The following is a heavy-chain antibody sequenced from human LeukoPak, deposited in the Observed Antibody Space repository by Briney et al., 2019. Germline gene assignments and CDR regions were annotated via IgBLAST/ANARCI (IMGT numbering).Heavy chain of an antibody. CDR1: GGSISSGDYY. J-gene: IGHJ4*02. CDR2: IYYSGST. CDR3: ARAPPGYDSSGHFDY. V-gene: IGHV4-30-4*01. Sequence: SETLSLTCTVSGGSISSGDYYWSWIRQPPGKGLEWIGYIYYSGSTYYNPSLKSRVTISVDTSKNQFSLKLSSVTAADTAVYYCARAPPGYDSSGHFDYWGQGTLVTVSS. D-gene: IGHD3-22*01.